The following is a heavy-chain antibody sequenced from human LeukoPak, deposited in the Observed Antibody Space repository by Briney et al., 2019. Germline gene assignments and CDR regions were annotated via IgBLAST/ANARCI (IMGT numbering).Heavy chain of an antibody. CDR3: ATGYYLYYFDY. D-gene: IGHD3-22*01. CDR2: IYYSGST. V-gene: IGHV4-59*01. CDR1: GGSISSYY. J-gene: IGHJ4*02. Sequence: SETLSPTCTVSGGSISSYYWSWIRQPPGKGLEWIGYIYYSGSTNYNPSLKSRVTISVDTSKNQFSLKLNSVTAADTAVYYCATGYYLYYFDYWGQGTLVTVSS.